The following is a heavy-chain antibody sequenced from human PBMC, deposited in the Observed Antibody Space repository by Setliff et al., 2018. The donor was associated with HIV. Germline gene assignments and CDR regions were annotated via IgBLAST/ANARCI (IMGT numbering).Heavy chain of an antibody. CDR3: ARLQKLDDIYYLDD. Sequence: PSETLSLTCTVSGVSINSGDYFWSWIRQHPGKGLEWIGYISYRGTTYYNPSFKSRVTMSMDTSKNQVSLKLTSVTAADTAVHFCARLQKLDDIYYLDDWSQGTLVTVSS. J-gene: IGHJ4*02. D-gene: IGHD4-4*01. CDR2: ISYRGTT. CDR1: GVSINSGDYF. V-gene: IGHV4-31*03.